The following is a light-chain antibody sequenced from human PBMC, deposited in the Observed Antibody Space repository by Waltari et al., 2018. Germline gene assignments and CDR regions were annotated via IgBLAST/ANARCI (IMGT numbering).Light chain of an antibody. V-gene: IGLV1-44*01. CDR3: AVWDDSLNGWV. CDR1: SSNIGRNG. CDR2: SNN. Sequence: QSVLTQPPSASGTPGQKVTTSCSGSSSNIGRNGVDLYQQLPGTAPKLLSYSNNQRPSGVPDRFSGSKSGISASLAISGLQSDDEADYYCAVWDDSLNGWVFGGGTKLTVL. J-gene: IGLJ3*02.